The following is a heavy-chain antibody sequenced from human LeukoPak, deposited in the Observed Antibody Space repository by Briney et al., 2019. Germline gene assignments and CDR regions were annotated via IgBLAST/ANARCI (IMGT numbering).Heavy chain of an antibody. CDR1: GGSFSGYY. J-gene: IGHJ4*02. Sequence: SETLSLTCAVYGGSFSGYYWSWIRQPPGKGLEWIGEINHSGSTNYNPSLKSRVTISADTSKNRFSLKLSSVTAADTAVYYCARPRAYSSGYYGYWGQGTLVTVSS. CDR3: ARPRAYSSGYYGY. D-gene: IGHD3-22*01. CDR2: INHSGST. V-gene: IGHV4-34*01.